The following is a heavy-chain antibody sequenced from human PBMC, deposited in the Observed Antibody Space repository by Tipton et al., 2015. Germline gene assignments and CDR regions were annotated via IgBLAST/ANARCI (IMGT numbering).Heavy chain of an antibody. V-gene: IGHV3-11*04. CDR2: ISSSGSTM. Sequence: GSLRLSCAASGFTFSDYYMSWIRQAPGKGLEWVSYISSSGSTMYYADSVKGLFTISRDNAKNSLYLQMNSLRVEDTAVYYCVRESCYGRGSCFDFWGQGTLVTVSS. D-gene: IGHD3-16*01. CDR3: VRESCYGRGSCFDF. J-gene: IGHJ4*02. CDR1: GFTFSDYY.